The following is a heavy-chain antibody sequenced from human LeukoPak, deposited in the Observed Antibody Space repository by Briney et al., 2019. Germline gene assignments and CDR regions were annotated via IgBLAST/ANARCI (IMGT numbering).Heavy chain of an antibody. CDR3: ARGVPTGYYTSCYDY. J-gene: IGHJ4*02. Sequence: GGSLRLSCAAPGIKFSDSEMNWVRQAPGKGLEWVSYISSSGTTIYYADSVKGRFTISGDNAKNSLYLQMNSLRAEDTAVYYCARGVPTGYYTSCYDYGGQGTLVTVPS. CDR1: GIKFSDSE. V-gene: IGHV3-48*03. D-gene: IGHD3/OR15-3a*01. CDR2: ISSSGTTI.